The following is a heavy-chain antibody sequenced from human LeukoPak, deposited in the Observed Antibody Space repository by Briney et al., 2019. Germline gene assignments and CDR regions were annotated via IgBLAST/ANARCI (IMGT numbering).Heavy chain of an antibody. Sequence: GGSLRLSCAASGFTFSSYWKSWVRQAPGKGLEWVANIKQDGSEKYYVDSVKGRFTISRDNAKNSLYLQMNSLRAEDTAVYYCARENIAAAGGDYWGQGTLVTVSS. CDR1: GFTFSSYW. J-gene: IGHJ4*02. D-gene: IGHD6-13*01. CDR2: IKQDGSEK. V-gene: IGHV3-7*03. CDR3: ARENIAAAGGDY.